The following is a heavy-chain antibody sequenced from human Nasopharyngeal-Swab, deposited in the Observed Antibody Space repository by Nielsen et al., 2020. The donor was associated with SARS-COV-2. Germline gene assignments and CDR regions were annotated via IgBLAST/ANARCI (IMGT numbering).Heavy chain of an antibody. CDR1: GYTFTGYY. J-gene: IGHJ6*03. CDR3: ARSALGYCSSTSCYPLYYYYMDV. D-gene: IGHD2-2*01. V-gene: IGHV1-2*06. Sequence: APVKVSCKASGYTFTGYYMHWVRQAPGQGLEWMGRINPNSGGTNYAQKFQGRVTMTRDTSISTAYMELSRLRSDDTAVYYCARSALGYCSSTSCYPLYYYYMDVWGKGTTVTVSS. CDR2: INPNSGGT.